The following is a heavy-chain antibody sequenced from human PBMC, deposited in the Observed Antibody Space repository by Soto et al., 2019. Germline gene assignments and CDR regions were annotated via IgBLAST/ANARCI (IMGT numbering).Heavy chain of an antibody. CDR3: ARDVTRTGYFDY. J-gene: IGHJ4*02. Sequence: AASVKVSCKASGGTFSSYAISWVRQAPGQGLEWMGGIIPIFGTANYAQKFQGRVTITADKSTSTAYMELSSLRSEDTAVYYCARDVTRTGYFDYWGQGTLVTVSS. CDR1: GGTFSSYA. D-gene: IGHD4-17*01. CDR2: IIPIFGTA. V-gene: IGHV1-69*06.